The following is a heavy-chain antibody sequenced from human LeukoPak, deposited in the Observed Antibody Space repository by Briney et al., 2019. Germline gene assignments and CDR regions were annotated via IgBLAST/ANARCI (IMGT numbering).Heavy chain of an antibody. V-gene: IGHV4-39*01. CDR2: IYYSGST. CDR3: TRTLYDILTASYFGSSQLFDT. Sequence: PSETLSLTCTVSGGSIRSTDYYWGRVRQPPGKGLEWIGSIYYSGSTYYNPSLKSRVAISVDTSKNQFSLKLSSVTAADTAVYYCTRTLYDILTASYFGSSQLFDTWGQGTLVTASS. J-gene: IGHJ4*02. CDR1: GGSIRSTDYY. D-gene: IGHD3-9*01.